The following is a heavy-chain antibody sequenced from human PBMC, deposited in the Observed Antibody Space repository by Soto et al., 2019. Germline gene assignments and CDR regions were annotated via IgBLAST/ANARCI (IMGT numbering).Heavy chain of an antibody. CDR3: ARDHRLSYYYDSSGYPRPYYYYGMDV. V-gene: IGHV1-2*04. CDR1: GYTFTGYY. D-gene: IGHD3-22*01. J-gene: IGHJ6*02. CDR2: INPNSGGT. Sequence: GASVKVSCKASGYTFTGYYMHWVRQAPGQGLEWMGWINPNSGGTNYAQKFQGWVTMTRDTSISTAYMELSRLRSDDTAVYYCARDHRLSYYYDSSGYPRPYYYYGMDVWGQGTTVTVS.